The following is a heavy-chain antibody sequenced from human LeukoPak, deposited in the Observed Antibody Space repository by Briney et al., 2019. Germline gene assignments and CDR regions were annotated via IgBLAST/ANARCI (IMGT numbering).Heavy chain of an antibody. Sequence: PSETLSLTCAVYGGSFSGYYWSWIRQPPGKGLEWIGEINHSGSTNYNPSLKSRVTISVDTSKNQFSLKLSSVTAADTAVYYCARELSSSSWNRKLYYYYGMDVWGQGTTVTVSS. D-gene: IGHD6-13*01. V-gene: IGHV4-34*01. J-gene: IGHJ6*02. CDR1: GGSFSGYY. CDR3: ARELSSSSWNRKLYYYYGMDV. CDR2: INHSGST.